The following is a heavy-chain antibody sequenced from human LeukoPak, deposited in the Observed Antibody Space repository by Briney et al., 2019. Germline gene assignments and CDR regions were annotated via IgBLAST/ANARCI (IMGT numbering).Heavy chain of an antibody. J-gene: IGHJ4*02. V-gene: IGHV3-23*01. D-gene: IGHD2-15*01. CDR2: ISGSGVST. CDR3: AKESRVVAAPFDY. CDR1: GFTFSNYG. Sequence: GGSLRLSCAASGFTFSNYGMSWVRQAPGKGLEWVSTISGSGVSTYYADSVKGRFTISSDNSKNTLYLHMNSLRAEDTAIYYCAKESRVVAAPFDYWGQGTLVTVSS.